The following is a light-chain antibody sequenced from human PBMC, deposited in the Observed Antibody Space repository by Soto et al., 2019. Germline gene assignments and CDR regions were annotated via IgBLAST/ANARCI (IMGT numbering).Light chain of an antibody. CDR3: LLYYGGAQPVV. Sequence: QAVVTQEPSLTVSPGGTVTLTCASSTGAVTSGHYPNWFQQKPGQAPRALIYSTNKKHSWTPARVSGSLLGGKAALTLPGVQPEDEAEYYCLLYYGGAQPVVFGGGTKLTVL. J-gene: IGLJ2*01. V-gene: IGLV7-43*01. CDR1: TGAVTSGHY. CDR2: STN.